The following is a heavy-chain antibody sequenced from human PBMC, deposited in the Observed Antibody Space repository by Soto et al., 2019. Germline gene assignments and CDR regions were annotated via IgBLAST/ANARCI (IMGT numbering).Heavy chain of an antibody. D-gene: IGHD1-7*01. CDR2: MRSKANSYAT. J-gene: IGHJ4*02. V-gene: IGHV3-73*02. CDR3: TRSVTGTTAHLDY. Sequence: EVQLVESGGGLVQPGGSLKLSCAASGFTFSGSAMHWVRQASGKGLEGVGRMRSKANSYATAYAASVKGRFTISRDDSKNTAYLQMNSLKTEDTAVYYCTRSVTGTTAHLDYWGQGTLVTVSS. CDR1: GFTFSGSA.